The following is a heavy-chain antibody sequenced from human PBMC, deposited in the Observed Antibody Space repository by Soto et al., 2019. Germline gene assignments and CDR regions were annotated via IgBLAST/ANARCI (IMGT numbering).Heavy chain of an antibody. Sequence: EAQLLESGGGSVQPGGSLRLSCAASGFTFSSHGMSWIRQAPGKGLEWISGLSRGGGSTYYVDSVKGRFTISRDNAKNTLDLIMKSLRVEDTALYYGARDGQYSTDGCDIWGQGTMVTVSS. V-gene: IGHV3-23*01. CDR1: GFTFSSHG. CDR2: LSRGGGST. J-gene: IGHJ3*02. CDR3: ARDGQYSTDGCDI. D-gene: IGHD6-13*01.